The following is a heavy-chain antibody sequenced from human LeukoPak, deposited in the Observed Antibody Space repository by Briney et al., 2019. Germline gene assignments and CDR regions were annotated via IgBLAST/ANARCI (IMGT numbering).Heavy chain of an antibody. CDR2: ISSSGSNI. CDR3: ARESRGGSYFGFDY. V-gene: IGHV3-48*03. J-gene: IGHJ4*02. Sequence: TGGSLRLSCAASGFTFSSYEMNWVRQAPGKGLEWLSYISSSGSNIYYADSVKGRFTISRDNAKNSLYLQMNSLRAEDTAVYYCARESRGGSYFGFDYWGQGTLVTVSS. D-gene: IGHD1-26*01. CDR1: GFTFSSYE.